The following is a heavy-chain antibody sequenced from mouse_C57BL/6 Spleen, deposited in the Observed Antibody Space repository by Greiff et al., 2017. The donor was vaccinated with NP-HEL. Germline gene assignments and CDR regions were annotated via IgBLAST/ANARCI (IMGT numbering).Heavy chain of an antibody. D-gene: IGHD1-1*01. CDR2: IYPRSGNT. Sequence: QVQLQQSGAELARPGASVKLSCKASGYTFTSYGISWVKQRTGQGLEWIGEIYPRSGNTYYNEKFKGKATLTADKSSSTAYMELRSLTSEDSAVYFCAITTAVESLYDFDYWGQGTTLTVSS. CDR3: AITTAVESLYDFDY. V-gene: IGHV1-81*01. J-gene: IGHJ2*01. CDR1: GYTFTSYG.